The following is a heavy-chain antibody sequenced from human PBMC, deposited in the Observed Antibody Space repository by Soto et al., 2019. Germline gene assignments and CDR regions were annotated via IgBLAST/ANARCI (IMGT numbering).Heavy chain of an antibody. CDR2: ISYDGSNK. CDR3: ARSHSYGYYYYYGMDV. J-gene: IGHJ6*02. D-gene: IGHD5-18*01. V-gene: IGHV3-30-3*01. Sequence: PRLSCVASGCAFSIYTMHWVRQAPSQGLEWVAVISYDGSNKYYADSVKGRFTISRDNSKNTLYLQMNSLRAEDTAVYYCARSHSYGYYYYYGMDVWGQGTTVTVSS. CDR1: GCAFSIYT.